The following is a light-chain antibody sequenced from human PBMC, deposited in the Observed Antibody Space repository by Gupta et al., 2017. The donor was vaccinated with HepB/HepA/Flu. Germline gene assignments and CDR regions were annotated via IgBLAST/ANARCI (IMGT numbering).Light chain of an antibody. Sequence: DVGAYNYVSWLQQYPGKVPKFIIYDVNKRPSGVPDRFSGSKSGNTAYLTISGLQAEDEAYYYCASHAGRSVVFGGGTKVTVL. CDR1: DVGAYNY. CDR3: ASHAGRSVV. V-gene: IGLV2-11*01. J-gene: IGLJ2*01. CDR2: DVN.